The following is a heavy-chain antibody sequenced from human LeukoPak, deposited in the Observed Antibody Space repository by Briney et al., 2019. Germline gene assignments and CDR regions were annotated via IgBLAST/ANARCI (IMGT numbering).Heavy chain of an antibody. Sequence: SETLSLTCAVYGGSFSGYYWSWIRQPPGKGLEWIGEINHSGSTNYNPSLKSRVTISVDTSKNQFSLKLSSVTAADTAVYYCARDGGCSSTSCYSHNWFDPWGQGTLVTVSS. CDR2: INHSGST. V-gene: IGHV4-34*01. D-gene: IGHD2-2*01. CDR3: ARDGGCSSTSCYSHNWFDP. CDR1: GGSFSGYY. J-gene: IGHJ5*02.